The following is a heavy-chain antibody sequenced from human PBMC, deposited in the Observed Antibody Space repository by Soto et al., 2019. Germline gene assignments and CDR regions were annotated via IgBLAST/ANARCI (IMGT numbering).Heavy chain of an antibody. D-gene: IGHD2-2*01. Sequence: QVQLVESGGGVVQPGGSLRLSCEASGFTFSNYGMHWVRQAPGKGLEWVAAIWHDGRYLFHGDSVKGRFTISRDNYMNTLFLQMNSLRAEDTAIYFCARESQLHHNWFATWGQGTLVTVSS. V-gene: IGHV3-33*01. CDR2: IWHDGRYL. CDR1: GFTFSNYG. CDR3: ARESQLHHNWFAT. J-gene: IGHJ5*02.